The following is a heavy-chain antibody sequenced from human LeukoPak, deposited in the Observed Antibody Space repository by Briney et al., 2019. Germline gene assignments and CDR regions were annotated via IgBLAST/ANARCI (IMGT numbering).Heavy chain of an antibody. CDR1: GFTFSSYG. D-gene: IGHD4-17*01. V-gene: IGHV3-30*18. CDR2: ISYDGSNK. CDR3: AKDGVSRTVTTVDY. J-gene: IGHJ4*02. Sequence: GGSLRLSCAASGFTFSSYGMHWVRQAPGKGLEWVAVISYDGSNKYYADSVKGRFTISRDNSKNTLYLQMNSLRAEDTAVYYCAKDGVSRTVTTVDYWGQGTLVTVSS.